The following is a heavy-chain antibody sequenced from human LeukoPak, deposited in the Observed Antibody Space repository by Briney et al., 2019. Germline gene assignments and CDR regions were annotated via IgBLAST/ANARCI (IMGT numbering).Heavy chain of an antibody. CDR1: GYTFTGYY. J-gene: IGHJ4*02. V-gene: IGHV1-2*02. CDR2: INPSGGT. CDR3: ARERGLQRFDY. Sequence: AASVKVSCKASGYTFTGYYMHWVRQAPGQGLEWMGWINPSGGTNYAQKLQGRVTMTTDTPTSTAYMELRSLRSDDTAVYYCARERGLQRFDYWGQGTLVTVSS. D-gene: IGHD3-10*01.